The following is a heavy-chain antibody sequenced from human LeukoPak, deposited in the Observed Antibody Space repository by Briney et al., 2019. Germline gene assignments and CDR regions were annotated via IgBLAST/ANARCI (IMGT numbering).Heavy chain of an antibody. V-gene: IGHV3-20*04. Sequence: GWSLTLSCAASGLICDDYGMSWVRQAPGKGLEWVSGINWNGGTTVYADSVKGRFTISRDNAKNSLYLQMNSLRVEDTALYYCARDATARTDYYDSSGRTKFDYWGQGTLVTVSS. CDR1: GLICDDYG. J-gene: IGHJ4*02. CDR2: INWNGGTT. CDR3: ARDATARTDYYDSSGRTKFDY. D-gene: IGHD3-22*01.